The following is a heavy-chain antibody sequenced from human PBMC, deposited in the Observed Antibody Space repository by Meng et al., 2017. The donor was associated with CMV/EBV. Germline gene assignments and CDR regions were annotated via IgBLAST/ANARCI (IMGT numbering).Heavy chain of an antibody. CDR1: GYTFTRYY. CDR3: ARTRIEVEPDGTKIKYYNYGMDV. D-gene: IGHD2-15*01. Sequence: ASVMVSCNASGYTFTRYYINWVRQATGQGLEWMGWMNPNSGNTGYAQKFQGRVTMTRVTSISTAYMELSSLTSDDTAVYYCARTRIEVEPDGTKIKYYNYGMDVWGQGTTVTVSS. CDR2: MNPNSGNT. J-gene: IGHJ6*02. V-gene: IGHV1-8*01.